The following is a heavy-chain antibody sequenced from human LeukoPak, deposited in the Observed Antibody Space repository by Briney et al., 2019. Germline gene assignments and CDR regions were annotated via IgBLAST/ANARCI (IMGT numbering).Heavy chain of an antibody. Sequence: ASVKVSCKASGYTFTGYYMHWVRHAPGPGREWMGWINPNSGCTNYAQKFQGRVTMTRDTSISTAYMELSRLRSDDTAVYYCARLAGTGAFDIWGQGTMVTVSS. CDR1: GYTFTGYY. CDR3: ARLAGTGAFDI. D-gene: IGHD6-19*01. J-gene: IGHJ3*02. V-gene: IGHV1-2*02. CDR2: INPNSGCT.